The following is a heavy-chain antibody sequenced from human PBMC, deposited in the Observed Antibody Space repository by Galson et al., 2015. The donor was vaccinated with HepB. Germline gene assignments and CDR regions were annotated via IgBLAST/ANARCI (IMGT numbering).Heavy chain of an antibody. J-gene: IGHJ6*02. CDR2: FNAHDGST. Sequence: SVKVSCKASGYSFSNYGLSWIRQAPGPGLEWLGRFNAHDGSTNYAQKFQGRVTMTTDASTGTAYLELRNLRSDDTAVYYCARDSRLELRLNNYCSYGMDVWGQGSAVTVSS. CDR3: ARDSRLELRLNNYCSYGMDV. D-gene: IGHD1-7*01. V-gene: IGHV1-18*01. CDR1: GYSFSNYG.